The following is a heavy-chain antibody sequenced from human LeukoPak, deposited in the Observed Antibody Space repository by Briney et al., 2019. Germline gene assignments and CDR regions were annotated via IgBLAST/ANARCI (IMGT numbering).Heavy chain of an antibody. CDR3: TRGIEFGLFDY. CDR2: IRSKAYGGTT. J-gene: IGHJ4*02. V-gene: IGHV3-49*04. Sequence: GGSLRLSCAASGFTVSSNYMSWVRQAPGKGLEWVGFIRSKAYGGTTEYAASVKGRFTISRDDSKSIAYLQMNSLKTEDTAVYYCTRGIEFGLFDYWGQGTLVTVSS. CDR1: GFTVSSNY. D-gene: IGHD3-10*01.